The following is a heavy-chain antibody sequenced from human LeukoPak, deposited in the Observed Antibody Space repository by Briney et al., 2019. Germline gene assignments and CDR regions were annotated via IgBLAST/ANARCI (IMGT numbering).Heavy chain of an antibody. D-gene: IGHD3-10*01. J-gene: IGHJ4*02. Sequence: SGPALVKPTQTLTLTCTFSGFSLSTSGMCVSWIRQPPGKALEWLARIDWDDDKYYSTSLKTRLTNSKDTSKNQVDLTMTNMDPVDTATYSCARIRTPYGSGSYYNFDWGQGTLVTVSS. CDR1: GFSLSTSGMC. V-gene: IGHV2-70*11. CDR3: ARIRTPYGSGSYYNFD. CDR2: IDWDDDK.